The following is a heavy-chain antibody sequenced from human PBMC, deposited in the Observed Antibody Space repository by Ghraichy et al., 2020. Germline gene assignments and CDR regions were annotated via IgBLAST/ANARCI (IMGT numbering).Heavy chain of an antibody. CDR2: IYPGDSDT. CDR3: ARHQDKPYSSSDLWTY. D-gene: IGHD6-6*01. J-gene: IGHJ4*02. V-gene: IGHV5-51*01. CDR1: GYSFTSYW. Sequence: GESLNISCKGSGYSFTSYWIGWVRQMPGKGLEWMGIIYPGDSDTRYSPSFQGQVTISADKSISTAYLQWSSLKASDTAMDYCARHQDKPYSSSDLWTYWGQGTLVTVSS.